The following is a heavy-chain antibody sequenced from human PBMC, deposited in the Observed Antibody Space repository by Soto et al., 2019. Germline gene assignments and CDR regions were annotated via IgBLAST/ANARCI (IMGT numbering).Heavy chain of an antibody. D-gene: IGHD3-3*01. V-gene: IGHV1-69*04. CDR2: IIPILGIA. J-gene: IGHJ5*02. CDR3: AGDNYYDFFCGYFTHRGDLFDL. CDR1: GGTISSYT. Sequence: SVKVSCKASGGTISSYTSSWVRHPPGXGREWRGRIIPILGIANYAQKFQGRVTITADKSTSTAYLELSSLRSEATAVYYCAGDNYYDFFCGYFTHRGDLFDLWRQGSLDIGSS.